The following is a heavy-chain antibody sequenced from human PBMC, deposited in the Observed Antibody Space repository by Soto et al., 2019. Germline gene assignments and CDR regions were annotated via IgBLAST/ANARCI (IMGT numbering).Heavy chain of an antibody. Sequence: SVKVSCEASGFTSTISALQCVRQARAQRLEWIGWIVVGIGNTNYAQKFQERVTITRDMSTSTAYMELSSPRSENTAMYYCAAAWVYNWNYPGYYYGMDVWGQGPTVTVSS. CDR3: AAAWVYNWNYPGYYYGMDV. D-gene: IGHD1-7*01. CDR2: IVVGIGNT. J-gene: IGHJ6*02. CDR1: GFTSTISA. V-gene: IGHV1-58*01.